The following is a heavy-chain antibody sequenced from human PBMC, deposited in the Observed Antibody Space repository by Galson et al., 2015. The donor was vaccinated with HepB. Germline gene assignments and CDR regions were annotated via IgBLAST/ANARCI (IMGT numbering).Heavy chain of an antibody. CDR1: GFIFGDYA. V-gene: IGHV3-49*03. CDR2: IRSKVYGGTT. Sequence: SLRLSCAASGFIFGDYAMSWFRQAPGKGLEWVGFIRSKVYGGTTEYAASVKGRFTMSRDDSKSIAYLQMNSLKSEDTAVYYCTRDRGVVVAATVYFYHGMDVWGQGTTVTVSS. J-gene: IGHJ6*02. CDR3: TRDRGVVVAATVYFYHGMDV. D-gene: IGHD2-15*01.